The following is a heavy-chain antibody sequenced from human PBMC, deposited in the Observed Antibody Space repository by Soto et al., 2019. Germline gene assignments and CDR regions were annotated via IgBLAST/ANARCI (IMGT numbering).Heavy chain of an antibody. V-gene: IGHV3-9*01. CDR1: GFSFDDYA. CDR3: AKWAVAGKVRGYGMDD. CDR2: ISWNSGSR. D-gene: IGHD6-19*01. Sequence: EVQLVESGGGLVQPGRSLRLSCAASGFSFDDYAMHWVRQAPGKGLEWVSGISWNSGSRGYADSVKGRFTISIDNAKNSLDQRMHSLRAEDTGLDYCAKWAVAGKVRGYGMDDWGQGTTVTVSS. J-gene: IGHJ6*01.